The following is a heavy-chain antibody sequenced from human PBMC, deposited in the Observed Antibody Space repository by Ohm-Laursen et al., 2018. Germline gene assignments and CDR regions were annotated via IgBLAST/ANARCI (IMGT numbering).Heavy chain of an antibody. CDR2: IGGSGGST. J-gene: IGHJ6*02. V-gene: IGHV3-23*01. CDR3: AKGIYYYYGMDV. CDR1: GFTFSGYA. Sequence: SLRLSCSASGFTFSGYAMNWVRQAPGKGLEWVSGIGGSGGSTYYADSVKGRFTISRDNSKNTLYLQMNSLRAEDTAVYYCAKGIYYYYGMDVWGQGTTVTVSS.